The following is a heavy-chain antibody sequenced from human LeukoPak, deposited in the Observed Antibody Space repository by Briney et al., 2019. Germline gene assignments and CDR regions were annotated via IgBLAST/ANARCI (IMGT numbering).Heavy chain of an antibody. CDR3: ATSSGYYPHFDY. V-gene: IGHV3-23*01. CDR1: GFTFSSYA. Sequence: GGSLRLSCAASGFTFSSYAMSWVRQAPGKGLEWVSTISGSGGSTYYADSVKGRFTISRDNSKNTLYLQVNSLRVEDTAVYYCATSSGYYPHFDYWGQGTLVTVSS. CDR2: ISGSGGST. D-gene: IGHD3-22*01. J-gene: IGHJ4*02.